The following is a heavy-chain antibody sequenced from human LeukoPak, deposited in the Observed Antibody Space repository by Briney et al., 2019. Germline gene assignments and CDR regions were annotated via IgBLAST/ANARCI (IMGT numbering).Heavy chain of an antibody. CDR3: VRFVKENVDTAPAGMDV. J-gene: IGHJ6*02. CDR1: GFTFSSYS. Sequence: GGSLRLSCAASGFTFSSYSMNWVRQAPGKGLEWVSYISSSSSTIYYADSVKGRFTISRDNAKNSLYLQMNSLRAEDTAVYYCVRFVKENVDTAPAGMDVWGQGTTVTVSS. D-gene: IGHD5-18*01. V-gene: IGHV3-48*01. CDR2: ISSSSSTI.